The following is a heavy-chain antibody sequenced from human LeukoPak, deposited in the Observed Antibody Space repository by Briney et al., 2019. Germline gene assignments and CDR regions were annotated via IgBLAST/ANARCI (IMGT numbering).Heavy chain of an antibody. CDR2: NSGSGGST. CDR3: AKTRYSSSWYEGFDY. Sequence: GGSLRLSCAASGFTFNTYAMSWVRQAPGKGLEWVSSNSGSGGSTYYADSVEGRFTISRDNSKNTLYLQMNSLRAEDTAVYYCAKTRYSSSWYEGFDYWGQGTLVTVSS. CDR1: GFTFNTYA. D-gene: IGHD6-13*01. J-gene: IGHJ4*02. V-gene: IGHV3-23*01.